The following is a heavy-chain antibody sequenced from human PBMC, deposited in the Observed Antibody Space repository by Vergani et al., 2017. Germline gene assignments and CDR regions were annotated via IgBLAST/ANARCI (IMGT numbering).Heavy chain of an antibody. CDR2: IQFDGSNQ. CDR1: GFTLRNYD. D-gene: IGHD3-16*01. CDR3: AKHFRGWGIDY. V-gene: IGHV3-30*02. Sequence: QVQLVESGGGVVQRGGSLRLSCATSGFTLRNYDMQWIRQGPGKGLEFVAFIQFDGSNQYYADSVKGRFTLSRNFSKNTLSLQMNSLRTDDTATYYCAKHFRGWGIDYWGQGTQVIVSS. J-gene: IGHJ4*02.